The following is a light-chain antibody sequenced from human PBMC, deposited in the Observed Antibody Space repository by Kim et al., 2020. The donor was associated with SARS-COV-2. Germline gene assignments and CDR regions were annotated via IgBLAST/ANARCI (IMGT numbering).Light chain of an antibody. CDR3: QQGYSSPQIT. CDR2: AAS. CDR1: QSISSH. J-gene: IGKJ5*01. Sequence: SVGDRVIITCRTSQSISSHLNWYQQKPGKAHKLLIFAASSLQSGVPSRFSGSGSGTDFTLTITTLQPEDFATYYCQQGYSSPQITFGQGTRLEIK. V-gene: IGKV1-39*01.